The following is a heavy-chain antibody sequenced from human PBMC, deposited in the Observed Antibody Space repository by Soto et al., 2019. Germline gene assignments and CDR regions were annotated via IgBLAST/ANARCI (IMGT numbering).Heavy chain of an antibody. CDR3: ARRARMTIFGVVTCFDY. CDR2: ISRSSSTI. CDR1: GFTFSSYS. Sequence: GGSLRLSCAASGFTFSSYSMNWVRQAPGKGLEWVSYISRSSSTIYYADSVKGRFTIARDKAKTSLYLQMISLRDEDAAVYYGARRARMTIFGVVTCFDYWGQGTLVTVSS. D-gene: IGHD3-3*01. J-gene: IGHJ4*02. V-gene: IGHV3-48*02.